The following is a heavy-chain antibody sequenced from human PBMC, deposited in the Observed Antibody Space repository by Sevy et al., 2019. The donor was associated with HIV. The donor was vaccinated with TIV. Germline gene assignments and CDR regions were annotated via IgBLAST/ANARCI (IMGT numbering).Heavy chain of an antibody. CDR1: GGSISSGSSY. CDR2: IYNSGST. V-gene: IGHV4-61*02. J-gene: IGHJ3*02. Sequence: SETLSLTCTVSGGSISSGSSYWSWIRQPAGKGLEWIGRIYNSGSTNYNPSFKGRVTMSVDTSKNQFSLKMSSVTAADSAGYYCARDAGIVVAGGAFDIWGQGTVVTVSS. CDR3: ARDAGIVVAGGAFDI. D-gene: IGHD6-19*01.